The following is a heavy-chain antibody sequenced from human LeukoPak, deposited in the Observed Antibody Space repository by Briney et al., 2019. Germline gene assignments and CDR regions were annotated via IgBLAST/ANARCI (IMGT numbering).Heavy chain of an antibody. J-gene: IGHJ6*03. V-gene: IGHV4-34*01. CDR3: ARASYYYYYMDV. CDR1: GGSFSGYY. Sequence: PSETLPLTCAVYGGSFSGYYWSWIRQPPGKGLEWIGEINHSGSTNYNPSLKSRVTISVDTSKNQFSLKLSSVTAADTAVYYCARASYYYYYMDVWGKGTTVTVSS. CDR2: INHSGST.